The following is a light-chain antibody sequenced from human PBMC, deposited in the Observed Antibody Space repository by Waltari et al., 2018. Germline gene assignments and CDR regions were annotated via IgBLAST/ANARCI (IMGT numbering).Light chain of an antibody. CDR2: GAS. Sequence: DIQMTQSPSSLSPSVGDIVTFTCRASQGISNSLVWFQQKPGKHPRLLIYGASHLETGVPSRFSGSGSGTDFSVTISSLQPEDFATYYCQQSYSHPYTFGQGTKVEIK. V-gene: IGKV1-39*01. J-gene: IGKJ2*01. CDR1: QGISNS. CDR3: QQSYSHPYT.